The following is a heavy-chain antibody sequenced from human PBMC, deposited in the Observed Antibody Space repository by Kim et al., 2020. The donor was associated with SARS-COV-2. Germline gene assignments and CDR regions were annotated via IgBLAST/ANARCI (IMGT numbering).Heavy chain of an antibody. J-gene: IGHJ4*02. CDR3: ARDSQWLVDY. D-gene: IGHD6-19*01. Sequence: YNDYAVSVKSRITISPDTSKNQFSLQLNSVTPEDTAVYYCARDSQWLVDYWGQGTLVTVSS. CDR2: YN. V-gene: IGHV6-1*01.